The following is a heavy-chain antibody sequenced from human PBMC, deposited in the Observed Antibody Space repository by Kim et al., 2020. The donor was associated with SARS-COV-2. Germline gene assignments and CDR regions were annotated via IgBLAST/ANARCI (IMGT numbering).Heavy chain of an antibody. CDR1: GFTFSSYA. J-gene: IGHJ4*02. CDR2: ISYDGSNK. D-gene: IGHD3-9*01. V-gene: IGHV3-30*04. Sequence: GGSLRLSCAASGFTFSSYAMHWVRQAPGKGLEWVAVISYDGSNKYYADSVKGRFTISRDNSKNTLYLQMNSQRAEDTAVYYCARNYDILTGYSFLVDYWGQGTLVTVSS. CDR3: ARNYDILTGYSFLVDY.